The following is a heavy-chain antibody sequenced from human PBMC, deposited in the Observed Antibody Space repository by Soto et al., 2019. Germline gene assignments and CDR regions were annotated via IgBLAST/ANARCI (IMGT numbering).Heavy chain of an antibody. CDR2: IIPIFGTA. D-gene: IGHD1-26*01. Sequence: GASVKVSCKASGGTFSSYAISWVRQAPGQGLEWMGGIIPIFGTANYAQKFQGRVTITADESTSTAYMELSSLRSEDTAVYYCARDRGSGSYAYIDYWGQGTLVTVSS. CDR1: GGTFSSYA. V-gene: IGHV1-69*13. CDR3: ARDRGSGSYAYIDY. J-gene: IGHJ4*02.